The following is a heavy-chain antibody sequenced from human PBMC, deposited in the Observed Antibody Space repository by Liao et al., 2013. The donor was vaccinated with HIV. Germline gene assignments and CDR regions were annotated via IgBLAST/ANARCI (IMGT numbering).Heavy chain of an antibody. J-gene: IGHJ4*02. D-gene: IGHD2-21*01. V-gene: IGHV4-4*07. Sequence: QVQLQESGPGLVKPSETLSLTCSVSHGSISSNYWSWIRQPAGKGLEWIGRISASGSPNYNPSLKSRVTMSVDTSKNRFSLTLSSVTAADTAVYYCARDVDLAYWGQGTLVIVSS. CDR2: ISASGSP. CDR3: ARDVDLAY. CDR1: HGSISSNY.